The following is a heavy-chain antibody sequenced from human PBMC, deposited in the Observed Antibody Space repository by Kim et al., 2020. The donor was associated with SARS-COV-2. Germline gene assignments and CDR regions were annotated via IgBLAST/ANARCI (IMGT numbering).Heavy chain of an antibody. V-gene: IGHV3-23*01. CDR3: AKVVQDYDFWSGSYYYGMDV. J-gene: IGHJ6*02. D-gene: IGHD3-3*01. Sequence: RFTITRDNSKNTLYLQMNSLRAEDTAVYYCAKVVQDYDFWSGSYYYGMDVWGQGTTVTVSS.